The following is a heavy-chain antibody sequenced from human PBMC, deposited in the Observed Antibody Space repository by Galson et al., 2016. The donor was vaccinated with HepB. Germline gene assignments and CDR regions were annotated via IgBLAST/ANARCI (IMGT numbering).Heavy chain of an antibody. V-gene: IGHV4-30-4*01. CDR3: ARVSRQGGDFWYFDL. Sequence: TLSLTCTVSGASITSGDHFWSWIRQPPGKGLEWIGYTSYSGSAYSNPSLKSRITTSVDTSKNQFSVNLTSVTAADTAVYFCARVSRQGGDFWYFDLWGRGTLVTVSS. CDR1: GASITSGDHF. J-gene: IGHJ2*01. CDR2: TSYSGSA. D-gene: IGHD2-21*02.